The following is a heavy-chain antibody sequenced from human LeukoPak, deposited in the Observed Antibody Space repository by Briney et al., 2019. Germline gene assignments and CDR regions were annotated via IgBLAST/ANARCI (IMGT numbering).Heavy chain of an antibody. CDR1: GFTVSSNY. V-gene: IGHV3-66*01. CDR3: ARELTLDGMDV. Sequence: GGSLRLSCAASGFTVSSNYMNWVRQAPGKGLEWISVIYRGGATYYADSVKGRFTISRDNSKNTLYLQMNSLRAEDTAVYYCARELTLDGMDVWGQGTTVTVSS. D-gene: IGHD6-13*01. CDR2: IYRGGAT. J-gene: IGHJ6*02.